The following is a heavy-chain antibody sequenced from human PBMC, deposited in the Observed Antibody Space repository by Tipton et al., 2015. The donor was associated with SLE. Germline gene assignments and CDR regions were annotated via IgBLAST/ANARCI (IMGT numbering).Heavy chain of an antibody. Sequence: SLRLSCEASGFTVSSNYMSWVRQAPGKGLEWVSVIYTDGSTQSADSVKGRFTISRDISKNTLYLQMSSLRPDDTAVYFCARDTYEFWSGDNWYFDLWGRGTLVTVSS. CDR2: IYTDGST. CDR3: ARDTYEFWSGDNWYFDL. V-gene: IGHV3-66*02. J-gene: IGHJ2*01. CDR1: GFTVSSNY. D-gene: IGHD3-3*01.